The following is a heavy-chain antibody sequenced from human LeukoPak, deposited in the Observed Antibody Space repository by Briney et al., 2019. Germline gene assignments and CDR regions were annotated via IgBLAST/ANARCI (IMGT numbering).Heavy chain of an antibody. Sequence: ASVKVSCKASGHTFTSYGISWVRQAPGQGLEWMGWISAYNGNTNYAQKLQGRVTMTTDTSTSTAYMELRSLRSDDTAVYYCARDVYCSSTSCYDDYYYYGMDVWGQGTTVTVSS. CDR1: GHTFTSYG. CDR2: ISAYNGNT. V-gene: IGHV1-18*01. CDR3: ARDVYCSSTSCYDDYYYYGMDV. D-gene: IGHD2-2*01. J-gene: IGHJ6*02.